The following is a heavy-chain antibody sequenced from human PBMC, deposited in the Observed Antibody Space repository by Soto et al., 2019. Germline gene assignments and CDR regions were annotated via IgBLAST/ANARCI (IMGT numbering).Heavy chain of an antibody. J-gene: IGHJ4*02. CDR1: GFTFSSYA. D-gene: IGHD3-16*01. CDR3: ARDDPYTGGIAY. CDR2: ISYDGSNK. V-gene: IGHV3-30-3*01. Sequence: QVQLVESGGGVVQPGRSLRLSCAASGFTFSSYAMHWVRQATGKGLEWVAVISYDGSNKYYADSVKGRFTISRDNSKNTLYLQMNSLRAEDTAVYYCARDDPYTGGIAYWGQGTLVTVSS.